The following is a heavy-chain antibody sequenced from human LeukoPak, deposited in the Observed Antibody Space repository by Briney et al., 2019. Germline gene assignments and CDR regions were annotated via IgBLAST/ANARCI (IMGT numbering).Heavy chain of an antibody. CDR3: ARRVGATTASNWFDP. CDR1: GFTFSSYA. D-gene: IGHD1-26*01. J-gene: IGHJ5*02. Sequence: GGSLRLSCAASGFTFSSYAMSWVRQAPGKGLEWVSAISGSGGSTYYADSVKGRFTISRDDSKNTLYLQMNSLRAEDTAVYYCARRVGATTASNWFDPWGQGTLVTVSS. CDR2: ISGSGGST. V-gene: IGHV3-23*01.